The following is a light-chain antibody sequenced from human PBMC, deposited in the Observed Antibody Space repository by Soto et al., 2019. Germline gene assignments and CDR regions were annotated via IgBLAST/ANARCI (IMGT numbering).Light chain of an antibody. Sequence: EIVVTQSPATLSVSTGERATLSCRASQSVSSNLAWYQQKPGQAPRLLIYDASNRATGIPARFSGSGSGTEFTLTISSLQSEDFAVYYCQQYNNWPLSFAQGTKVAIK. CDR2: DAS. V-gene: IGKV3D-15*01. CDR3: QQYNNWPLS. J-gene: IGKJ1*01. CDR1: QSVSSN.